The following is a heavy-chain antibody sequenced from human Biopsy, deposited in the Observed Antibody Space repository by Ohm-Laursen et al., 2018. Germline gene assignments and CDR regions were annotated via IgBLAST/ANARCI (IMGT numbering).Heavy chain of an antibody. J-gene: IGHJ3*01. Sequence: SDTLSLTCTVSGGFISSYYWNWIRQPPGKGLEWIGHIYYSGTTDYSPSLKSRVTISVDTSKNQFSLRLSSVTAADTAVYYCARDSGGMATILDAFDLWGQGTMVTVSP. D-gene: IGHD5-24*01. V-gene: IGHV4-59*01. CDR2: IYYSGTT. CDR3: ARDSGGMATILDAFDL. CDR1: GGFISSYY.